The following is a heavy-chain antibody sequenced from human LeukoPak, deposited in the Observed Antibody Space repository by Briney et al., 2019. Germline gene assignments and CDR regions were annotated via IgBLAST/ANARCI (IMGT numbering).Heavy chain of an antibody. J-gene: IGHJ6*04. Sequence: ASVKVSCKASGYTFTGYYMHWVRQAPGQGLEWMGWINPNSGGTNYAQKFQGRVTMTRDTSISTAYMELSRLRSDDTAVYYCARESTAMVTMDYWGKGTTVTVSS. CDR3: ARESTAMVTMDY. CDR1: GYTFTGYY. V-gene: IGHV1-2*02. CDR2: INPNSGGT. D-gene: IGHD5-18*01.